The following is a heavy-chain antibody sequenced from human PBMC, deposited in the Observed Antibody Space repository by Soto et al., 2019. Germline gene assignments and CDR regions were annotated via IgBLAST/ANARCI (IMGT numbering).Heavy chain of an antibody. CDR2: ISYDGSNK. J-gene: IGHJ4*02. CDR3: ARDLQYYYGSGSYFQRESRSQDY. D-gene: IGHD3-10*01. CDR1: GFTFSSYA. V-gene: IGHV3-30-3*01. Sequence: PGGSLRLSCAASGFTFSSYAMHWVRQAPGKGLEWVAVISYDGSNKYYADSVKGRFTISRDNSKNTLYLQMNSLRAEDTAVYYCARDLQYYYGSGSYFQRESRSQDYWGQGTLVTVSS.